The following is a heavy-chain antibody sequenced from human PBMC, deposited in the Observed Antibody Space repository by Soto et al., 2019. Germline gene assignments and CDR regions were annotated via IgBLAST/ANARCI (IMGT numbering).Heavy chain of an antibody. CDR3: GRDEVRNGVGV. Sequence: PGGSLRLSCVASGFTFTSYWMSWVRQAPGKGLEWVANIKGDGSEKKYVESVKGRFTISRDNAHNSVSLQMNSLRAEDTALYYCGRDEVRNGVGVWGQGTTVTVSS. CDR2: IKGDGSEK. V-gene: IGHV3-7*01. CDR1: GFTFTSYW. J-gene: IGHJ6*02.